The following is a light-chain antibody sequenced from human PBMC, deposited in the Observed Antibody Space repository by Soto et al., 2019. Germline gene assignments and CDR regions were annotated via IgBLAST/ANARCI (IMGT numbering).Light chain of an antibody. V-gene: IGKV3-15*01. CDR2: GAS. J-gene: IGKJ1*01. CDR1: QTINNN. CDR3: QQYDKWPRT. Sequence: VMTQAPATLSVSPGERATLSCRASQTINNNIAWYQLKDGQVPRLLIYGASTRATDIPARFSGSGSGTEITLTISSLQSEDFAVYHCQQYDKWPRTFGQGTKVDIK.